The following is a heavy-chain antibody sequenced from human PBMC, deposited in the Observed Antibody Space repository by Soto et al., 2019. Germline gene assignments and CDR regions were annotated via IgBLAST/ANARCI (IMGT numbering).Heavy chain of an antibody. CDR3: TRGVATIRD. CDR2: VNHNGGT. D-gene: IGHD5-12*01. J-gene: IGHJ4*02. Sequence: QEQLQQWGAGLLQPSETLSLTCAVNGGSFSDYTWSWIRQSPGKRLEWIGEVNHNGGTIYNPSVKSRVTISIDTSKNEFSLKLSSVTAADTAVYYCTRGVATIRDWGQGSLVTVSS. V-gene: IGHV4-34*02. CDR1: GGSFSDYT.